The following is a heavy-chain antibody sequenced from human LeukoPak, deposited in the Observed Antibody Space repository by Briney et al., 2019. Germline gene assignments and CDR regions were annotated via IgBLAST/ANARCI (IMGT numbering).Heavy chain of an antibody. CDR3: ANPWGGPGIAAAGTRGDY. CDR2: ISGSGGST. Sequence: GGSLRLSCAASGFTFSYYWMSWVRQAPGKGLEWVSAISGSGGSTYYADSVKGRFTISRDNSKNTLYLQMNSLRAEDTAVYYCANPWGGPGIAAAGTRGDYWGQGTLVTVSS. D-gene: IGHD6-13*01. CDR1: GFTFSYYW. V-gene: IGHV3-23*01. J-gene: IGHJ4*02.